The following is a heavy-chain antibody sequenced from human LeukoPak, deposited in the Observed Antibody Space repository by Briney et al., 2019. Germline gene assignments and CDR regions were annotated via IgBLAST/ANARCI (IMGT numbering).Heavy chain of an antibody. D-gene: IGHD3-16*01. CDR1: GFTFTNYA. V-gene: IGHV3-23*01. CDR3: VKLPAAGGDYVYMDS. CDR2: IARSGGYT. J-gene: IGHJ4*02. Sequence: PGGSLRLSCAASGFTFTNYAMTWVRQAPGKGLEWVSAIARSGGYTYYADSVRGRFTISRDNSKNTLYLQMSSLRAEDTAVYYCVKLPAAGGDYVYMDSWGQGTLVTVSS.